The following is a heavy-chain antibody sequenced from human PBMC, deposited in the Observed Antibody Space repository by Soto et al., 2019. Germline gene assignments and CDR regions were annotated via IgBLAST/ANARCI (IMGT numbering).Heavy chain of an antibody. CDR2: INSDGTST. CDR1: GFTVSSNY. J-gene: IGHJ3*02. Sequence: LRLSCAASGFTVSSNYMSWVRQAPGKGLVWVSRINSDGTSTSYADSVKGRFTISRDNAKNTLYLQMNSLRAEDTAVYYCARIFPTSSSSFNAFDIWGQGTMVTVSS. V-gene: IGHV3-74*01. CDR3: ARIFPTSSSSFNAFDI. D-gene: IGHD6-6*01.